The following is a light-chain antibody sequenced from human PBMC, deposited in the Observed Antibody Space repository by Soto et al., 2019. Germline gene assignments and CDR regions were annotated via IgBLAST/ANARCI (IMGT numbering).Light chain of an antibody. V-gene: IGKV4-1*01. J-gene: IGKJ1*01. Sequence: DIVMTQSPDSLAMSLGERATINFKSSQSVLYSSNNKNYLAWYQQEPGQPPKLRIYWASTRDSGVPDRFSGGGSGTDFTLTSSSLQAEDVAVYYCQQYYSTLPTFGQGTKVDIK. CDR3: QQYYSTLPT. CDR1: QSVLYSSNNKNY. CDR2: WAS.